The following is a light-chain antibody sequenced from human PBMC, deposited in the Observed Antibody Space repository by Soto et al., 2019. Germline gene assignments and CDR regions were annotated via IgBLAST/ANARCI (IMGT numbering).Light chain of an antibody. J-gene: IGKJ4*01. Sequence: DIQVPQSPSSLSASLGDRVTITCRANQAIDVYLAWFQQQPGKVPKLLIYAASALQSGVPSRFSVSGSGTDFTPTISSLQPEDIAPDDCQKYNSAPLTIGGGTKVEI. CDR3: QKYNSAPLT. CDR2: AAS. V-gene: IGKV1-27*01. CDR1: QAIDVY.